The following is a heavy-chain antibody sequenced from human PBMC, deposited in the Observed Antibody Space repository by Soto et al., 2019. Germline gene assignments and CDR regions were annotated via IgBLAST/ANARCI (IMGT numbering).Heavy chain of an antibody. CDR1: GGSLSDFY. CDR2: INHSGGT. D-gene: IGHD7-27*01. V-gene: IGHV4-34*01. J-gene: IGHJ3*02. Sequence: QVQLQQWGAGLVKPSETLALTCGVYGGSLSDFYWRWIRQPPGKGLEWIGEINHSGGTNYNPSLKSRVTMSVDTSKNQFSLRLTSVTAADTAVYYCARGNWGSRWYGAFDIWGQGTMVTVSS. CDR3: ARGNWGSRWYGAFDI.